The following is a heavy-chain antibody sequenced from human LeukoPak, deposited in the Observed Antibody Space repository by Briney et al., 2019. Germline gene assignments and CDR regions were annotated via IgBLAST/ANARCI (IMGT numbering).Heavy chain of an antibody. Sequence: AGGSLRLSCAASGFAFSGCWMRWVRQAPGKGREWVANIKGAGSEKYYVDSVKGRFTISRDNAKNSLHLQMNSLRAEDTAVYYCAREYFDSSGSYYGPFDYWGQGTLVTVSS. CDR1: GFAFSGCW. CDR2: IKGAGSEK. CDR3: AREYFDSSGSYYGPFDY. V-gene: IGHV3-7*03. D-gene: IGHD3-22*01. J-gene: IGHJ4*02.